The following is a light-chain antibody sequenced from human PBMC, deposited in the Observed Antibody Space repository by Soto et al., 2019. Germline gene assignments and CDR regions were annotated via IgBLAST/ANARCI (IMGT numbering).Light chain of an antibody. CDR1: ALPKQY. J-gene: IGLJ2*01. V-gene: IGLV3-25*03. CDR2: KDI. CDR3: QSADSSGSYVV. Sequence: SYELTQPPSVSVSPGQTARITCSGDALPKQYAYWYQQKPGQAPVLVIYKDIERPSGISERFSGSSSGTTVTLTISGVQAEDEADYYCQSADSSGSYVVFGGGTKLTVL.